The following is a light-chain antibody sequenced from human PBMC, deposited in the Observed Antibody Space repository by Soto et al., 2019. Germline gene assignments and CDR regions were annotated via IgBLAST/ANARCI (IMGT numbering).Light chain of an antibody. J-gene: IGLJ1*01. V-gene: IGLV2-11*01. Sequence: QSALTPPRSLSGSPGQSVTISCTGTSSDVGGYNYVSWYEQHPVKAPKLMIYDVTKRPSGVTDRFSGSKSGNTASLTISGLQAEDEADYYCCSYAGSSTWVFGTGTKLTVL. CDR3: CSYAGSSTWV. CDR1: SSDVGGYNY. CDR2: DVT.